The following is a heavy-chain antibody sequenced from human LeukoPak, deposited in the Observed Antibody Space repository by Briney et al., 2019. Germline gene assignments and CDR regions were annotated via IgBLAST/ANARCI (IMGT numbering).Heavy chain of an antibody. CDR1: GFTFRSHA. J-gene: IGHJ4*02. Sequence: GGSLRLSCAASGFTFRSHAMSWVRQAPGKGLEWVSAISGSGGGTFYADSVKGRFTISRDSSKNTLYLQMNSLRAEDTALYYCAKSKGQQLVFDYWGQGTLVIVSS. CDR3: AKSKGQQLVFDY. D-gene: IGHD6-13*01. CDR2: ISGSGGGT. V-gene: IGHV3-23*01.